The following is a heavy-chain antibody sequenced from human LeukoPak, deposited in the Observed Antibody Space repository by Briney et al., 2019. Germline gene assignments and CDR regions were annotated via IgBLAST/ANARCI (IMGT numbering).Heavy chain of an antibody. V-gene: IGHV4-59*01. Sequence: PSETLSLTCTVSGGSISSYYWSWIRQPPGKGLEWIGYIYYSGSTNYNPSLKSRVTISVDTSKNQFSLKLSSVTAADTAVYYCARVGYCSGGSCHSPDAAFDYWGQGTLVTVSS. CDR3: ARVGYCSGGSCHSPDAAFDY. J-gene: IGHJ4*02. CDR2: IYYSGST. CDR1: GGSISSYY. D-gene: IGHD2-15*01.